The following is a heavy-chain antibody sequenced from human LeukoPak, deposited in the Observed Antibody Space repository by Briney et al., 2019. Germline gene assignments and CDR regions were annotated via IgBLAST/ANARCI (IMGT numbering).Heavy chain of an antibody. D-gene: IGHD5-18*01. Sequence: GGSLRLSCAASGFSFSAYWMTWVRQAPGTGLEWVANINPAGSETYYVDPVKGRFSISRDNAKNSLYLQMNSLRAEDTAVYYCAREGGGYSYILDYWGQGTLVTVSS. CDR3: AREGGGYSYILDY. CDR2: INPAGSET. CDR1: GFSFSAYW. J-gene: IGHJ4*02. V-gene: IGHV3-7*01.